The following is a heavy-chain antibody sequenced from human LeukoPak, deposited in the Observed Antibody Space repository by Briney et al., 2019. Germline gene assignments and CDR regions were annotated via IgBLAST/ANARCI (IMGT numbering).Heavy chain of an antibody. Sequence: SETLSLTCTVSGGSISSSNSYWGWIRQSPGTGLEWIGNIYSSGSTYYNPSLKSRVTISTDTSENQFSLKLSSVTAADTAVYYCARKREGPTTGIDSWGQGTLVTVSS. CDR1: GGSISSSNSY. CDR3: ARKREGPTTGIDS. CDR2: IYSSGST. J-gene: IGHJ4*02. D-gene: IGHD1-26*01. V-gene: IGHV4-39*07.